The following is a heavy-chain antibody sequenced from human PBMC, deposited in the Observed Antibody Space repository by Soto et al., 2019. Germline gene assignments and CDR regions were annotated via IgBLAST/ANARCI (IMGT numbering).Heavy chain of an antibody. CDR1: GAFITSNSYY. V-gene: IGHV4-39*01. CDR2: IYFSGTT. D-gene: IGHD3-16*01. CDR3: ARRARGANFDF. J-gene: IGHJ4*02. Sequence: QLQLQESGPGLVKPSETLSLTCTVSGAFITSNSYYWGWIRQSPGKGLEWIGNIYFSGTTYYNPSLDSPVTISVDTSKRQFSLRLSSVTAADTAVYYCARRARGANFDFWGQGTLVTVSS.